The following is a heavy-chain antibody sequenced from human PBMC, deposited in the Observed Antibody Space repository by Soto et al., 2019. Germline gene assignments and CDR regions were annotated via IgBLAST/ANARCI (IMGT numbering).Heavy chain of an antibody. Sequence: PVGSLRLSCTASGFTFSNYAMSCVRQAPGKGLEWASTFSSGGGGTFHAASVKGRFTISRDNSKNTLSLQMNSLRAEDTAVYYCTKANRYCSGANCFTFDYWGLGTLVTGSS. CDR3: TKANRYCSGANCFTFDY. V-gene: IGHV3-23*01. CDR2: FSSGGGGT. J-gene: IGHJ4*02. CDR1: GFTFSNYA. D-gene: IGHD2-15*01.